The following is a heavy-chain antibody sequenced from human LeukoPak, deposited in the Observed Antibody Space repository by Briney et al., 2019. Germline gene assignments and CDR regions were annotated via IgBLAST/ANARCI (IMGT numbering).Heavy chain of an antibody. Sequence: PGGSLRLSCAASGFTFSSYSMNWVRQAPGKGLEWVSSISRSSSYIYYVDSVKGRFTISRDNAKNSLHLQMNSLRAEDTAVYYCARALSSGYFLLGEVDYWGQGTLVTVSS. CDR1: GFTFSSYS. J-gene: IGHJ4*02. CDR3: ARALSSGYFLLGEVDY. CDR2: ISRSSSYI. V-gene: IGHV3-21*01. D-gene: IGHD3-22*01.